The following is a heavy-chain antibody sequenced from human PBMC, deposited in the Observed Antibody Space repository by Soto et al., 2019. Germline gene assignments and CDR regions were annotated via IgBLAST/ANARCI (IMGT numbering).Heavy chain of an antibody. J-gene: IGHJ6*03. Sequence: GVSLRLSCAASGFTFSNAWMSWVRQAPGKGLEWVGRIKSKTDGGTTDYAAPVKGRFTISRDDSKNTLYLQMNSLKTEDTAVYYCTTIHVDYIWGSYRYNYYYMDVWGKGTTVTVSS. CDR1: GFTFSNAW. V-gene: IGHV3-15*01. CDR2: IKSKTDGGTT. CDR3: TTIHVDYIWGSYRYNYYYMDV. D-gene: IGHD3-16*02.